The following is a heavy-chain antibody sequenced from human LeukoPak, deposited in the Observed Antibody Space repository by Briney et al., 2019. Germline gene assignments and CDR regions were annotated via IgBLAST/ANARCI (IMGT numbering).Heavy chain of an antibody. CDR1: GFTFSSYG. J-gene: IGHJ4*02. V-gene: IGHV3-30*03. CDR3: VVPADMLTFDY. D-gene: IGHD2-2*01. CDR2: ISYDGSNK. Sequence: GRSLTLSCAASGFTFSSYGRHWVRQPPGKGLEWVADISYDGSNKYHAASVKGRFTISRDNSKNTLYLQMTSLRAEDTAVYYCVVPADMLTFDYWGRGGLVSVCS.